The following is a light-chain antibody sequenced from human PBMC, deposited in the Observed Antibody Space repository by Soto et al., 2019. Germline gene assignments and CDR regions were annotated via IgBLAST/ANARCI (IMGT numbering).Light chain of an antibody. Sequence: QSALTQPASVSGSPGQSITISCTGTSSDVGGYNYVSWYQQHPGKAPKLMIYDVSNLPSGVSNRFSGSKSGNTASLTISGLQAEDEADYYCSSYTSSSTLLYVFGTGTQLTVL. V-gene: IGLV2-14*01. CDR1: SSDVGGYNY. J-gene: IGLJ1*01. CDR2: DVS. CDR3: SSYTSSSTLLYV.